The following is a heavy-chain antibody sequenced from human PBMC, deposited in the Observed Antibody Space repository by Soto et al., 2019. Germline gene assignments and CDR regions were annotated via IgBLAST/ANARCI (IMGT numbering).Heavy chain of an antibody. CDR3: ARESVAVAGKPSYHFDY. CDR2: IYYSGTT. Sequence: SETLSLTCTVSGGSINSGGYYWSWIRQHPGKGLEWIGYIYYSGTTYYNPSLKSRVTISADTSKNQFSLKLSSVTAADTAVYYCARESVAVAGKPSYHFDYRGQGTLVTVSS. CDR1: GGSINSGGYY. V-gene: IGHV4-31*03. J-gene: IGHJ4*02. D-gene: IGHD6-19*01.